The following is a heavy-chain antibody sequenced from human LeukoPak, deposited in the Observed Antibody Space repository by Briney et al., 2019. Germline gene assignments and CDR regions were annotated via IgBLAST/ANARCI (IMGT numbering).Heavy chain of an antibody. CDR1: GFTFSNYW. CDR3: ARLGEKADFDY. D-gene: IGHD3-16*01. Sequence: AGGSLRLSCAASGFTFSNYWMNWARQAPGKGLEWVANIRQDGSEKYYVDSVKGRFTISRDNAKSSLYLQMNSLRAEDTAVYYCARLGEKADFDYWGQGTLVTVSS. V-gene: IGHV3-7*01. CDR2: IRQDGSEK. J-gene: IGHJ4*02.